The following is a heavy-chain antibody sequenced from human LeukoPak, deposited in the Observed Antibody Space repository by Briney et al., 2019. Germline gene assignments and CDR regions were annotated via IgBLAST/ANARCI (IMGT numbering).Heavy chain of an antibody. CDR1: GGSISSGSYY. V-gene: IGHV4-61*02. D-gene: IGHD2-21*02. CDR3: ARVRVTATPFDAFDI. CDR2: IYTSGST. J-gene: IGHJ3*02. Sequence: SETLSLTCTVSGGSISSGSYYWSWVRQPAGKGLEWIGRIYTSGSTNYNPSLKSRVTISVDTSKNQFSLKLSSVTAADTAVYYCARVRVTATPFDAFDIWGQGTMVTVSS.